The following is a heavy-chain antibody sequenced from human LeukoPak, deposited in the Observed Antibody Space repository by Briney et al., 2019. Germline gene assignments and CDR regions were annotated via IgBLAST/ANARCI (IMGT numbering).Heavy chain of an antibody. V-gene: IGHV3-30*18. J-gene: IGHJ3*02. CDR3: AKDILNYGDLNDAFDI. Sequence: GRSLRLSCAASGFTFSSYGMHWVRQAPGKGLEWVAVISYDGSNKYYADSVKGRFTISRDNSKNTLYLQMNSLRAEDTAVYYCAKDILNYGDLNDAFDIWGQGTMVTVSS. CDR1: GFTFSSYG. D-gene: IGHD4-17*01. CDR2: ISYDGSNK.